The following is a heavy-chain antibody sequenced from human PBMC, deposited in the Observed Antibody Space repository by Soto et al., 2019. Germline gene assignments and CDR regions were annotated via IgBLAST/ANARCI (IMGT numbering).Heavy chain of an antibody. CDR1: GGSISSGGYY. D-gene: IGHD5-18*01. Sequence: SETLSLTCTVSGGSISSGGYYWSWIRQHPGKGLEWIGYIYYSGSTYYNPSLKSRVTISVDTSKNQFSLKLSSVTAADTAVYYCARALRGYSYAYIDYWGQGTLVTVSS. CDR3: ARALRGYSYAYIDY. CDR2: IYYSGST. J-gene: IGHJ4*02. V-gene: IGHV4-31*03.